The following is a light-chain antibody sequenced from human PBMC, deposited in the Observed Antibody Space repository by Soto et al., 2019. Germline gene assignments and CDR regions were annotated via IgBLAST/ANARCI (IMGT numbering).Light chain of an antibody. Sequence: QSALTQPASVSGSPGQSITISCTGTSSDVGSYNLVSWYQHHPGKAPKLIISEGTKRPSGVSDRFSGSKSDNTASLTISGLQAEDEADYYCCSYAFSSTLAFGGGTKLTVL. V-gene: IGLV2-23*01. CDR3: CSYAFSSTLA. J-gene: IGLJ3*02. CDR2: EGT. CDR1: SSDVGSYNL.